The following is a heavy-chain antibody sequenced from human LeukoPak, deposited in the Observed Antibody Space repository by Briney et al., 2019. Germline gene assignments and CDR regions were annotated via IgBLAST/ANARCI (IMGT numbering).Heavy chain of an antibody. D-gene: IGHD3-10*01. CDR3: GRGTISYYPY. Sequence: PSETLSLTCTVSGGSISSTTYYWGWIRQPPGKGLEWIGTIYYSGTTYYNPSLKSRVTISVDTSKNQFSLELSSMTAADTAVYYCGRGTISYYPYWGQGTLVTVSS. J-gene: IGHJ4*02. CDR1: GGSISSTTYY. V-gene: IGHV4-39*02. CDR2: IYYSGTT.